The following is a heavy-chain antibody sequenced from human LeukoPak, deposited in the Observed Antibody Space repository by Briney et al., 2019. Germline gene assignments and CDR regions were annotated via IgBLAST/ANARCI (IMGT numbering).Heavy chain of an antibody. Sequence: GGSLRLSCAASGLTFSSYGMHWVRQAPGKGLEWVAFIRYDGSNKYYADSVKGRFTISRDNSKNTLYLQMNSLRAEDTAVYYCARYCSSTSCWGYYYGVDVWGQGTTVTVSS. CDR1: GLTFSSYG. CDR3: ARYCSSTSCWGYYYGVDV. J-gene: IGHJ6*02. V-gene: IGHV3-30*02. D-gene: IGHD2-2*01. CDR2: IRYDGSNK.